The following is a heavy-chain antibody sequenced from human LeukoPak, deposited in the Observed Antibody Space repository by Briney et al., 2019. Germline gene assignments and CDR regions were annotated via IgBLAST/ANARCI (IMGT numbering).Heavy chain of an antibody. J-gene: IGHJ4*02. D-gene: IGHD3-16*02. CDR2: ISGNGANT. CDR3: ANSLRLGEFSMYRPFDS. CDR1: AFTFSNFA. V-gene: IGHV3-43*02. Sequence: GGSLRLSCAASAFTFSNFAMHWVRQAPGKGLEWVSLISGNGANTYFGDSVKGRFTISRDNRKKSLYLQMDSLRTEDTALYYCANSLRLGEFSMYRPFDSWGQGTLVSVSS.